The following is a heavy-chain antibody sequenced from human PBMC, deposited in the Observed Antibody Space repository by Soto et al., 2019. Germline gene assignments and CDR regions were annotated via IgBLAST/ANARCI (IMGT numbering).Heavy chain of an antibody. D-gene: IGHD6-6*01. J-gene: IGHJ4*02. CDR3: AKYVYSSSCFDY. V-gene: IGHV3-21*04. CDR1: GFTFSSSS. CDR2: ISGSSGYI. Sequence: SLRLSCAASGFTFSSSSMNWVRQAPGKGLEWVSSISGSSGYIYYADSVKGRFTISRDNSKNTLYLQMNSLRAEDTAVYYCAKYVYSSSCFDYWGQGTLVTVSS.